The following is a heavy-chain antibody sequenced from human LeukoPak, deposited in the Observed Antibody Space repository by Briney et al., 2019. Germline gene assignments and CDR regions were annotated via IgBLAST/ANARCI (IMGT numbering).Heavy chain of an antibody. V-gene: IGHV1-2*06. CDR1: GYTFTSYY. CDR3: ARAYPVILNMDV. Sequence: ASVKVSCKASGYTFTSYYMHWVRQAPGQGLEWMGLINPTGDSTGYAQKFQGRVTMTRDTSISTAYMELSRLRSDDTAVYYCARAYPVILNMDVWGKGTTVTVSS. J-gene: IGHJ6*03. D-gene: IGHD2/OR15-2a*01. CDR2: INPTGDST.